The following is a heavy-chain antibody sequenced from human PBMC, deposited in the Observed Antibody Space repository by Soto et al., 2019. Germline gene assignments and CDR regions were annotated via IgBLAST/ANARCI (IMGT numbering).Heavy chain of an antibody. J-gene: IGHJ5*01. CDR2: IYYSGST. Sequence: SETLSLTCTVSGGSISSGGYYWSWIRQHPGKGLEWIGYIYYSGSTYYNPSLKSRVTISVDTSKNQFSLKLSSVTAAGTAVYYCASCSYYCGSGNPNWFDSSGQGTLVTVSS. CDR1: GGSISSGGYY. V-gene: IGHV4-31*03. D-gene: IGHD3-10*01. CDR3: ASCSYYCGSGNPNWFDS.